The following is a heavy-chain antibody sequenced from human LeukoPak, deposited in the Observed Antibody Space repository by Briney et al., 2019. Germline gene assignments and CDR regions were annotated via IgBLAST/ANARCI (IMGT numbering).Heavy chain of an antibody. CDR1: GFTFNRYN. J-gene: IGHJ6*03. CDR3: ARDAQWLVPEGYYYYMDV. V-gene: IGHV3-21*01. CDR2: ISGRSNHI. Sequence: PGGSLRLSCAGSGFTFNRYNVNWFRQAPGKGLERVSSISGRSNHIFYADSVKGRFTISRDNAKNSLYLQMNSLGAEDTAVYYCARDAQWLVPEGYYYYMDVWGKGTTVTVSS. D-gene: IGHD6-19*01.